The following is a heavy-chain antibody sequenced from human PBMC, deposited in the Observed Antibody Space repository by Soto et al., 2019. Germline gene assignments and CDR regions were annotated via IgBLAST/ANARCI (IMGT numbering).Heavy chain of an antibody. CDR1: GFTFSSYG. Sequence: VQLVESGGGVVQPGRSLRLSCAASGFTFSSYGMHWVRQAPGKGLEWVAVISYDGSNKYYADSVKGRFTISRDNSKNTLYLQMNSLRAEDTAVYYCAKVLGMDVWGQGTTVTVSS. CDR3: AKVLGMDV. V-gene: IGHV3-30*18. J-gene: IGHJ6*02. CDR2: ISYDGSNK.